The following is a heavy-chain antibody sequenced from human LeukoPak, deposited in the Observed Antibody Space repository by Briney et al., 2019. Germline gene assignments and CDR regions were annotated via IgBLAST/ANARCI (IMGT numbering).Heavy chain of an antibody. CDR3: TRISSSSWYYYYMDV. V-gene: IGHV3-73*01. Sequence: PGGSLRLSCAASGFTFSGSAMHWVRQASGKGLEWVGRIRSKANSYATAYAASGKGRFTISRDDSKNTAYLQMNSLKTEDTAVYYCTRISSSSWYYYYMDVWGKGITVTVSS. CDR1: GFTFSGSA. J-gene: IGHJ6*03. CDR2: IRSKANSYAT. D-gene: IGHD6-13*01.